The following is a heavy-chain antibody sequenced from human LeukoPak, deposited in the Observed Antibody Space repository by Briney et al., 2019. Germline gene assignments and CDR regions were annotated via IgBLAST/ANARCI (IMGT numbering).Heavy chain of an antibody. D-gene: IGHD4-23*01. CDR2: INPNSGGT. J-gene: IGHJ4*02. CDR1: GYTFTGYY. CDR3: ARGHTTTVVNPVEY. V-gene: IGHV1-2*02. Sequence: ASVKVSCKASGYTFTGYYMHWVRQAPGQGLEWMGWINPNSGGTNYAQKFQGRVTMTRDTSISTAYMELSRLRSDDTAVYYCARGHTTTVVNPVEYWGQGTLVTVSS.